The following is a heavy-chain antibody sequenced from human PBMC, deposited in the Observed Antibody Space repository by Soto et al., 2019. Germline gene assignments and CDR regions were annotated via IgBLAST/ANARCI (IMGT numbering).Heavy chain of an antibody. V-gene: IGHV3-74*01. Sequence: EVQMVASGGGLVQPGGSLRLSCVVSGFTFSSYWMHWVRQGPGKGLVWVSRIDIDGSVTNYADSVKGRFTISRDNAKNTVYLQMSSLRAEDTAVYYCATLNSFGADYWGQGTLVTVSS. J-gene: IGHJ4*02. D-gene: IGHD3-3*01. CDR3: ATLNSFGADY. CDR2: IDIDGSVT. CDR1: GFTFSSYW.